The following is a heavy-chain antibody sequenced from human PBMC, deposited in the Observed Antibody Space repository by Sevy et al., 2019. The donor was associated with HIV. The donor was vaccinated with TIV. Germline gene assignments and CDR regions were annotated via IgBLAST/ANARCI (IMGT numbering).Heavy chain of an antibody. D-gene: IGHD3-22*01. J-gene: IGHJ6*02. Sequence: GGSLRLSCAASGFTFSNFAMHWVRQAPGKGLEWVAVIPYDGSYKYYADSVKGRFTISRDNSKNTLYLQMNSLRPEDTAVYYCANGLRSDSSDYYYSDDYYHGMDVWGQGTTVTVSS. CDR1: GFTFSNFA. V-gene: IGHV3-30-3*01. CDR3: ANGLRSDSSDYYYSDDYYHGMDV. CDR2: IPYDGSYK.